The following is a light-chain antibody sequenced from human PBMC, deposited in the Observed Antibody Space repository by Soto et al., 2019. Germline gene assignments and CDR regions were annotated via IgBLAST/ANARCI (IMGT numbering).Light chain of an antibody. Sequence: EIVLTQSPGTLSLSPGERATLSCRASQSVSNDYLAWYQQKPGKSPSLLIYGAFHRATGIPDRFSGNGSGTDFTLTISRLEPEEFAVYYCQQYGGAPYTFGPGTKVGIK. CDR2: GAF. J-gene: IGKJ2*01. CDR1: QSVSNDY. CDR3: QQYGGAPYT. V-gene: IGKV3-20*01.